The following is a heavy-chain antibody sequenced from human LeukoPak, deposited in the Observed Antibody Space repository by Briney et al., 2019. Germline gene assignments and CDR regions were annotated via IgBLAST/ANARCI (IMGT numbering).Heavy chain of an antibody. V-gene: IGHV4-59*12. CDR2: IYFSGST. CDR3: ARASVTRPIYYYYYYMDV. Sequence: PSETLSLTCTVSGGSISSFYWSWFYWSWIRQPPGKGLEWIGYIYFSGSTNYNPSLKSRVTISVDTSKNQFSLKLSSVTAADTAVYYCARASVTRPIYYYYYYMDVWGKGTTVTVSS. CDR1: GGSISSFY. J-gene: IGHJ6*03. D-gene: IGHD4-11*01.